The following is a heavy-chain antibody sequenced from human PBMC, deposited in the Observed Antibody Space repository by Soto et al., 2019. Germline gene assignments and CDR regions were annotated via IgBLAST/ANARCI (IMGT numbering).Heavy chain of an antibody. D-gene: IGHD4-17*01. CDR2: IYHSGTT. J-gene: IGHJ6*02. Sequence: SETLSLTCAVSGGSISSGGYSWSWIRQPPGKGLEWIGYIYHSGTTYYNPSLKSRVTISVDRSKNQFSLKLSSVTAADTAVYYCARAHYGDYGYGMDVCGQGTTVTV. V-gene: IGHV4-30-2*01. CDR1: GGSISSGGYS. CDR3: ARAHYGDYGYGMDV.